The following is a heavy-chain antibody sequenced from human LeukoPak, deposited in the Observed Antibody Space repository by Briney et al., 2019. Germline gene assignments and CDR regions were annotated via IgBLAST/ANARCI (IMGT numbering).Heavy chain of an antibody. D-gene: IGHD5-18*01. J-gene: IGHJ4*02. CDR1: GFTLSSYA. CDR2: ISYDGSNK. V-gene: IGHV3-30-3*01. CDR3: AGDPENVDTAMVHYFEY. Sequence: GGSLRLSCAASGFTLSSYAMHWLRQAPGKGLEWVAVISYDGSNKYYADSVKGRFTISRDNSKNTLYLQMNSLRAEDTAVYYCAGDPENVDTAMVHYFEYWGQGTLVTVSS.